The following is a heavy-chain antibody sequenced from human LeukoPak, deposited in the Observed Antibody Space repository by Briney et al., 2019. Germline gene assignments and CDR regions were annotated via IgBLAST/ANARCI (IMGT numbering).Heavy chain of an antibody. J-gene: IGHJ4*02. CDR2: IYPRDSDT. V-gene: IGHV5-51*01. CDR1: GYTFTHQW. Sequence: GESLKISCKASGYTFTHQWIGWARQKSGSGLEWMGIIYPRDSDTRYSPSFQGHVSISADTSINTAYLEWSRLEASDTAIYYCARHLDVIGAIWGQGTLVTVSS. D-gene: IGHD3/OR15-3a*01. CDR3: ARHLDVIGAI.